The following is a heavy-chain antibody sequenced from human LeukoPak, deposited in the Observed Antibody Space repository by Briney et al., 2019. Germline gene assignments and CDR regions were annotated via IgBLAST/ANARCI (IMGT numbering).Heavy chain of an antibody. V-gene: IGHV4-4*07. CDR2: IYTSGST. D-gene: IGHD2-2*01. CDR1: GGSISSYY. Sequence: SETLSLTCTVSGGSISSYYWSWIRRPAGKGLEWIGRIYTSGSTNYNPSLKSRVTISVDTSKNQFSLKLSSVTAADTAVYYCARGEYCSSTSCLYPAYYYYGMDVWGQGTTGTVSS. CDR3: ARGEYCSSTSCLYPAYYYYGMDV. J-gene: IGHJ6*02.